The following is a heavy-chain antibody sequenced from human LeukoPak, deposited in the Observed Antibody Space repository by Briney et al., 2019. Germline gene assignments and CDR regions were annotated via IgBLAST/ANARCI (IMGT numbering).Heavy chain of an antibody. Sequence: ASVKVSCKVSGYTLTELSMHWVRQAPGKGPEWMGGFDPEDGETIYAQKFQGRVTMTEDTSTDTAYMELSSLRSEDTAVYYCATGGESGVVTMLYYWGQGTLVTVSS. CDR3: ATGGESGVVTMLYY. CDR1: GYTLTELS. V-gene: IGHV1-24*01. D-gene: IGHD2-21*02. J-gene: IGHJ4*02. CDR2: FDPEDGET.